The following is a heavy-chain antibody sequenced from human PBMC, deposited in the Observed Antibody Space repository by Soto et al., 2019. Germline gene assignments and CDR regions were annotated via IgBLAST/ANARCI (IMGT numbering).Heavy chain of an antibody. J-gene: IGHJ4*02. Sequence: QVQLVESGGGVVQPGRSLRLSCAASGFTFSSYGMHWVRQAPGKGLEWVAVIWYDGSNKYYADYVKGRFTISRDNSKNTLYLKMNSLRAEDTAVYYCARGYSSSWYVGYFDYWGQGTLVTVSS. CDR2: IWYDGSNK. CDR3: ARGYSSSWYVGYFDY. V-gene: IGHV3-33*01. CDR1: GFTFSSYG. D-gene: IGHD6-13*01.